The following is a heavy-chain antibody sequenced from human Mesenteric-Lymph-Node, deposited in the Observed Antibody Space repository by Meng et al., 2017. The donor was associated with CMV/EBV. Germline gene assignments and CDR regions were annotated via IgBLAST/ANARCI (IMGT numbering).Heavy chain of an antibody. CDR1: GFTFSSYG. CDR3: AKDWGRSSSWYWDY. J-gene: IGHJ4*02. V-gene: IGHV3-30*02. Sequence: GALRLSCAASGFTFSSYGMHWVRQAPGKGLEWVAFIRYDGSNKYYADSVKGRFTISRDNSKNTLYLQMNSLRAEDTAVYYCAKDWGRSSSWYWDYWGQGTLVTVSS. CDR2: IRYDGSNK. D-gene: IGHD6-13*01.